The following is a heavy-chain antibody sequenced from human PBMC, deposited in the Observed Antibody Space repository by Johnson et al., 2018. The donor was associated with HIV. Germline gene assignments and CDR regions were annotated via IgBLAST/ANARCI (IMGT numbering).Heavy chain of an antibody. V-gene: IGHV3-7*03. CDR3: ARDAVYGDYDGVDAFDM. Sequence: VQLVESGGGLVQPGGSLRLSCAASGFTFSSYWMSWVRQAPGKGLEWVANIKQDGSKKYYVDSVKGRFTISRDNAKNSLYLQMNSLRAEDTAMYYCARDAVYGDYDGVDAFDMWGKGTMVTVSS. J-gene: IGHJ3*02. CDR2: IKQDGSKK. CDR1: GFTFSSYW. D-gene: IGHD4-17*01.